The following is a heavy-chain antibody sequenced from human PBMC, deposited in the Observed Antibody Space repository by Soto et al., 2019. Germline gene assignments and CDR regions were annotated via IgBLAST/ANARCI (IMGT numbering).Heavy chain of an antibody. CDR2: ISWNSGSI. V-gene: IGHV3-9*01. Sequence: PGGSLRLSCAASGFTFDDYAMHWVRQAPGKGLEWVSGISWNSGSIGYADSVKGRFTISRDNAKNSLYLQMNSLRAEDTALYYCAKDTRNIFGELLSPPVWSRDDYWGQGTLVTVSS. CDR1: GFTFDDYA. D-gene: IGHD3-10*02. CDR3: AKDTRNIFGELLSPPVWSRDDY. J-gene: IGHJ4*02.